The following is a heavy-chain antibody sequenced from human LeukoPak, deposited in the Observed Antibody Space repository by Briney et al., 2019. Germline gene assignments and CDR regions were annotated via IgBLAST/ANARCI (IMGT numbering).Heavy chain of an antibody. CDR3: AKGNYDFWSGLPVSDYYMDV. D-gene: IGHD3-3*01. Sequence: GGSLRLSCAASGFTFNTYAMSWVRQAPGKGLEWVSAISESGGSAYYADSVKGRFTISRDNSKNTLYLQMNSLRAEDTAIYYCAKGNYDFWSGLPVSDYYMDVWGKGTTVTVSS. CDR1: GFTFNTYA. J-gene: IGHJ6*03. V-gene: IGHV3-23*01. CDR2: ISESGGSA.